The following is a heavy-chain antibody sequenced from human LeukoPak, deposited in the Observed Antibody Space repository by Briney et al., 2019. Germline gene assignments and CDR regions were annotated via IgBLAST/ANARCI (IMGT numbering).Heavy chain of an antibody. CDR3: ARWSGSVTARNYYYYMDV. CDR2: IYTSGTT. J-gene: IGHJ6*03. CDR1: GGSITRSSYY. V-gene: IGHV4-61*02. D-gene: IGHD6-6*01. Sequence: PSETLSLTCTVSGGSITRSSYYWTWIRQPAGSGLEWIGRIYTSGTTDYNPSLRTRVTISVDASRNQFSLNLSSVTAADTAVYYCARWSGSVTARNYYYYMDVWGEGTTVTVSS.